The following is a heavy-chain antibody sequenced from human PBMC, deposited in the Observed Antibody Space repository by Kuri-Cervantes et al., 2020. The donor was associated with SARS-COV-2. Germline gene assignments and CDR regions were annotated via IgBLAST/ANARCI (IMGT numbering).Heavy chain of an antibody. D-gene: IGHD3-3*01. CDR3: ARSDFWSGYLYSSVDY. Sequence: ASVKVSCKASGYTFTGYYMHWVRQAPGQGLEWMGIINPSGGSTSYARKFQGRVTMTRDTSTSTVYMELSSLRSEDTAVYYCARSDFWSGYLYSSVDYWGQGTLVTVSS. V-gene: IGHV1-46*01. CDR1: GYTFTGYY. CDR2: INPSGGST. J-gene: IGHJ4*02.